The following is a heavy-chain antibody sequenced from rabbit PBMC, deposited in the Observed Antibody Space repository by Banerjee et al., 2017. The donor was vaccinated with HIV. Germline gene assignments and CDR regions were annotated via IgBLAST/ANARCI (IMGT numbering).Heavy chain of an antibody. J-gene: IGHJ3*01. Sequence: QEQLEESGGGLVQPEGSLTLTCKASGFDLSSGYYMCWVRQAPGKGLEWIACIFAGSSSNTYYASWAKGRFTISKTSSTTVTLQMTSLTAADTATYFCARDLLVGSDSSYFGLWGQGTLVTVS. V-gene: IGHV1S45*01. CDR3: ARDLLVGSDSSYFGL. D-gene: IGHD8-1*01. CDR1: GFDLSSGYY. CDR2: IFAGSSSNT.